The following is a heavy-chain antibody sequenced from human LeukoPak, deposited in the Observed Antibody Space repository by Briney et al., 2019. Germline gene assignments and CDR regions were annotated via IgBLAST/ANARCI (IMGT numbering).Heavy chain of an antibody. CDR2: ISGSGGNT. D-gene: IGHD5-12*01. CDR1: GFIFINYG. CDR3: AKGPPSGHDHYFDY. Sequence: GGSLRLSCAASGFIFINYGLSWVRQAPGKGLEWGSAISGSGGNTYHADSVKGRFTISRDNSKNTVYLQMETLRAEDTAVYYCAKGPPSGHDHYFDYWGQGTQVTVSS. J-gene: IGHJ4*02. V-gene: IGHV3-23*01.